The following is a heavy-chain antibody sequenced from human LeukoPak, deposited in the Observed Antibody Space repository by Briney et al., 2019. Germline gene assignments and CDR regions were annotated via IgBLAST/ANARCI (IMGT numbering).Heavy chain of an antibody. CDR1: GFTFSSYD. CDR3: ARDEGRGMDV. V-gene: IGHV3-13*01. CDR2: IGTAGDT. Sequence: PGGSLRLSCAASGFTFSSYDMHWVRQATGKGLEWVSAIGTAGDTYYPDSVKGRFTISRDNSKNTLYLQMNSLRAEDTAVYYCARDEGRGMDVWGQGTTVTVSS. J-gene: IGHJ6*02.